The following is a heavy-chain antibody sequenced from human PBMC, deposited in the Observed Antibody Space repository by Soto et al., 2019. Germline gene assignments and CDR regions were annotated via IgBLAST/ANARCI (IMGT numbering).Heavy chain of an antibody. Sequence: QVQLQESGPGLVKPSQTLSLTCTVSGGSISSGGYYWSWIRQHPGKGLEWIGYIYYSGSTYYNPSLKSRVTTSVDTSKNQFSLKLSSVTAADTAVYYCARDRSSSYPGWFDPWGQGTLVTVSS. D-gene: IGHD6-13*01. V-gene: IGHV4-31*03. J-gene: IGHJ5*02. CDR2: IYYSGST. CDR1: GGSISSGGYY. CDR3: ARDRSSSYPGWFDP.